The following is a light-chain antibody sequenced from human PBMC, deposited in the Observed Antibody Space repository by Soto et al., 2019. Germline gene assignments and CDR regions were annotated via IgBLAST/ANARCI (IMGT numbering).Light chain of an antibody. CDR1: SSDIGAFNH. CDR2: DVI. V-gene: IGLV2-14*03. Sequence: QSALTQPASVSDSPGQSITISCIGTSSDIGAFNHVSWHQQHPGKAPKLIIYDVINRPSGVSNRFSGSKTGNTASLIISGLQAEDEADYYGSSYTSSSSYVFGSGTKVTVL. CDR3: SSYTSSSSYV. J-gene: IGLJ1*01.